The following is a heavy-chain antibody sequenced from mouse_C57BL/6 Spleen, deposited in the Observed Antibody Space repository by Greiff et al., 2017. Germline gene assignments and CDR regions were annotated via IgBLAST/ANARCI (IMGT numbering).Heavy chain of an antibody. D-gene: IGHD3-1*01. J-gene: IGHJ2*01. CDR2: ISSGGSYT. Sequence: EVKVVESGGDLVKPGGSLKLSCAASGFTFSSYGMSWVRQTPDKRLEWVATISSGGSYTYYPDSVKGRFTISRDNAKNTLYLQMSSLKSEDTAMYYCARPHSGAYYFDYWGQGTTLTVSS. CDR1: GFTFSSYG. CDR3: ARPHSGAYYFDY. V-gene: IGHV5-6*01.